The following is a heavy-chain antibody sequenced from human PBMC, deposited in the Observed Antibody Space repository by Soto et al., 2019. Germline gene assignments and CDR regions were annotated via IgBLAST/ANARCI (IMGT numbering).Heavy chain of an antibody. CDR3: ASSRELRYFDWFWLDP. D-gene: IGHD3-9*01. J-gene: IGHJ5*02. Sequence: ASVKVSCKASGYTFTSYGISWVRQAPGQGLEWMGWISAYNGNTNYAQKLQGRVTMTTDTSTSTAYMELRSLRSDDTAVYYCASSRELRYFDWFWLDPWGQGTLVTVSS. V-gene: IGHV1-18*01. CDR2: ISAYNGNT. CDR1: GYTFTSYG.